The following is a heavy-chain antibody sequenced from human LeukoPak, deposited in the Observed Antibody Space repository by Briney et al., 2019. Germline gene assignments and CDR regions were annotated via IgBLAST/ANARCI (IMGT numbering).Heavy chain of an antibody. CDR1: GGSISSYY. CDR2: IYYSGST. V-gene: IGHV4-59*05. CDR3: ARLAKNHSRYDYVWGSYRYTGWFDY. J-gene: IGHJ5*01. D-gene: IGHD3-16*02. Sequence: SETLSLTCTVSGGSISSYYWSWIRQPPGKGLEWIGSIYYSGSTYYNPSLKTRVTISVDTSKNQFSLKLSSVTAADTAVYYCARLAKNHSRYDYVWGSYRYTGWFDYWGQGTLVTVSS.